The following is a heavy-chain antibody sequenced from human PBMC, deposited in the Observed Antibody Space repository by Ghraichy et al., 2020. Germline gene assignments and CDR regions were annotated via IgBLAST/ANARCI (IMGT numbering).Heavy chain of an antibody. J-gene: IGHJ4*02. CDR1: GYTFTGYY. CDR3: ARDSTMVRGVIIRPFDY. Sequence: ASVKVSCKASGYTFTGYYMHWVRQAPGQGLEWMGWINPNSGGTNYAQKFQGRVTMTRDTSISTAYMELSRLRSDDTAVYYCARDSTMVRGVIIRPFDYWGQGTLVTVSS. CDR2: INPNSGGT. V-gene: IGHV1-2*02. D-gene: IGHD3-10*01.